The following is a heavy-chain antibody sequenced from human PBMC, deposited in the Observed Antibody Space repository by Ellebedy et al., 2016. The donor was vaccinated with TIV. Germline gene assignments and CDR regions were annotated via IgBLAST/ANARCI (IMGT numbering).Heavy chain of an antibody. CDR3: AKGVKWELPLEY. CDR2: ISISGGST. Sequence: GGSLRLXXAASGFTFSSYAMSWVRQAPGKGLEWVSAISISGGSTYYADPVRGRFTISRDNSRNTLYLQMNSLRADDTAVYHCAKGVKWELPLEYWGQGTMVTVSS. D-gene: IGHD1-26*01. J-gene: IGHJ4*02. V-gene: IGHV3-23*01. CDR1: GFTFSSYA.